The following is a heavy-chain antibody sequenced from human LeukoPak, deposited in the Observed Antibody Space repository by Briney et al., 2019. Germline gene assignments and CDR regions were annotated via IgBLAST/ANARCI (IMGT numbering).Heavy chain of an antibody. D-gene: IGHD1-26*01. CDR2: INPNSGGT. V-gene: IGHV1-2*02. CDR1: GYTFTGYY. J-gene: IGHJ6*02. Sequence: ASVKVSCKASGYTFTGYYMHWVRQAPGQGLEWMGWINPNSGGTNYAQKFQGRVTMTRNTSISTAYMELSSLRSEDTAVYYCARGGVSGSYFVVPGLYYYYGMDVWGQGTTVTVSS. CDR3: ARGGVSGSYFVVPGLYYYYGMDV.